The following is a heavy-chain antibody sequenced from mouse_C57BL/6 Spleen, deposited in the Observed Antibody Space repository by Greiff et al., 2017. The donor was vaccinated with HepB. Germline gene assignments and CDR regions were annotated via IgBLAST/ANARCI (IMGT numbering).Heavy chain of an antibody. CDR2: IYPGDGDT. CDR3: ARSDWDVDYFDY. J-gene: IGHJ2*01. D-gene: IGHD4-1*01. CDR1: GYAFSSSW. Sequence: VKLQESGPELVKPGASVKISCKASGYAFSSSWMNWVKQRPGKGLEWIGRIYPGDGDTNYNGKFKGKATLTADKSSSTAYMQLSSLTSEDSAVYFCARSDWDVDYFDYWGQGTTLTVSS. V-gene: IGHV1-82*01.